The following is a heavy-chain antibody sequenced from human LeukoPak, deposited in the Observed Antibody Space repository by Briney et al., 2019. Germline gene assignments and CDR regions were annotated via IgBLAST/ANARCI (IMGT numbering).Heavy chain of an antibody. Sequence: ASVKVSCKASGYTFTSYAIQWVRQAPGQRLEWMGWINAGHGNTKYSQNFQGRVTITRDTSASTAYMELSSLRSEDTAVYYCAKNTAASNYWGQGTLVTVSS. CDR1: GYTFTSYA. CDR2: INAGHGNT. CDR3: AKNTAASNY. J-gene: IGHJ4*02. V-gene: IGHV1-3*01. D-gene: IGHD2-2*01.